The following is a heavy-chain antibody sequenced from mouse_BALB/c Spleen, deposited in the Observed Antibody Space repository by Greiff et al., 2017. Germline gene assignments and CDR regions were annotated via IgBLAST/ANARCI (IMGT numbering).Heavy chain of an antibody. V-gene: IGHV5-9-3*01. D-gene: IGHD2-2*01. CDR3: ARQGGMVTYYFDY. J-gene: IGHJ2*01. Sequence: EVQLQESGGGLVKPGGSLKLSCAASGFTFSSYAMSWVRQTPEKRLEWVATISSGGSYTYYPDSVKGRFTISRDNAKNTLYLQMSSLRSEDTAMYYCARQGGMVTYYFDYWGQGTTLTVSS. CDR2: ISSGGSYT. CDR1: GFTFSSYA.